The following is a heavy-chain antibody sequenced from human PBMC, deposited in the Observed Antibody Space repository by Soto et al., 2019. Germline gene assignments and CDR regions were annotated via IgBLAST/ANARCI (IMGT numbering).Heavy chain of an antibody. D-gene: IGHD3-10*01. J-gene: IGHJ3*02. Sequence: GGSLRLSCAASGFTFSSYWMHWVRQAPGKGLVWVSRINSDGSSTSYADSVKGRFTISRDNAKNTLYLQMNSLRAEDTAVYYCARLRRVRGVIIRAFDIWGQGTMVTVSS. CDR1: GFTFSSYW. V-gene: IGHV3-74*01. CDR3: ARLRRVRGVIIRAFDI. CDR2: INSDGSST.